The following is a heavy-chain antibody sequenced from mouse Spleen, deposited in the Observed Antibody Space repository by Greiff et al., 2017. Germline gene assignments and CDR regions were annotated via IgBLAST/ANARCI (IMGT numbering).Heavy chain of an antibody. V-gene: IGHV1-4*01. CDR1: GYTFTSYT. J-gene: IGHJ2*01. CDR3: ARQGYYGYDEGFDY. D-gene: IGHD2-2*01. CDR2: INPSSGYT. Sequence: QGKLKESGAELARPGASVKMSCKASGYTFTSYTMHWVKQRPGQGLEWIGYINPSSGYTKYNQKFKDKATLTADKSSSTAYMQLSSLTSEDSAVYYCARQGYYGYDEGFDYWGQGTTLTVSS.